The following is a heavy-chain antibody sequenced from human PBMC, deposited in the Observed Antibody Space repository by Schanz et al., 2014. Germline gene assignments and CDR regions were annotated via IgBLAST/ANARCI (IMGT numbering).Heavy chain of an antibody. CDR1: GFSFSSYA. V-gene: IGHV3-23*01. CDR2: MNESHSTI. J-gene: IGHJ4*02. Sequence: EMQLLESGGGLAQPGGSLRLSCAASGFSFSSYAMGWVRQARGKGLEWVSAMNESHSTIYYAESVKGRFTISRDNSKNTLYLQMNSLRAEDTAVYFCAKIERNEDWGQGTLVTVSS. D-gene: IGHD1-1*01. CDR3: AKIERNED.